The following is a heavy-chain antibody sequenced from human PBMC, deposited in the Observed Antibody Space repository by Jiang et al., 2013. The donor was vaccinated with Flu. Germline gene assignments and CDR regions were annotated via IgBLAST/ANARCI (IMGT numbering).Heavy chain of an antibody. D-gene: IGHD5-12*01. J-gene: IGHJ4*02. Sequence: SGSGRLLGLDRQPHGRGWSGLAVSIIWEHLLQPSLKSRVTMSVDTSKNQFSLKLSSVTAADTAVYYCARAQKYSGFELPYFDYWGQGTLVTVSS. CDR2: SIIWEH. CDR1: SGSGRL. V-gene: IGHV4-39*07. CDR3: ARAQKYSGFELPYFDY.